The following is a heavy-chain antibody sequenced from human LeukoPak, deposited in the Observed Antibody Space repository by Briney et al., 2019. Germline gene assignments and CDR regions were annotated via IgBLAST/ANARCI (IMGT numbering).Heavy chain of an antibody. CDR3: SRDKPSYCSGGSCYYYYGMDV. V-gene: IGHV3-53*04. D-gene: IGHD2-15*01. J-gene: IGHJ6*02. CDR1: GFTVSSNY. CDR2: IYSGGST. Sequence: GGSLRLSCAASGFTVSSNYMSWVRQAPGKGLEWVSVIYSGGSTYYADSVKGRFTISRHNCKNTLYLQMNSLRAEDTAVYYCSRDKPSYCSGGSCYYYYGMDVWGQGTTVTVSS.